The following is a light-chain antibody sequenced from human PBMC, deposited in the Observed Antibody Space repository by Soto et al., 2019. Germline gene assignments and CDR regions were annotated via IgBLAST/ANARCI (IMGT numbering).Light chain of an antibody. CDR3: GSYVGSNTYV. Sequence: QSLLTQPPSASGSPGQSVTISCTGTSSDVGGYNYVSWYQQYPGKAPKLLIYEVNKRPSGVPDRFAGSKSGNTASLTVSGLQTEDEADYHCGSYVGSNTYVFGTGTKLTVL. J-gene: IGLJ1*01. CDR1: SSDVGGYNY. V-gene: IGLV2-8*01. CDR2: EVN.